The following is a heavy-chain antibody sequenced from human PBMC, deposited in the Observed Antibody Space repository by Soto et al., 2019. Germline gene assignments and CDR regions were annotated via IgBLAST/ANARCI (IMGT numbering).Heavy chain of an antibody. Sequence: QLQLQESGPGLVKPSETLSLTCTVSGGSISSSSYYWGWIRQPPGKGLEWIGSIYYSGSTYYNPSLKSRVTISVDTSKNQFSLKLSSVTAADTAVYYCARHPPHYYDSSGHTDYWGQGTLVTVSS. CDR3: ARHPPHYYDSSGHTDY. J-gene: IGHJ4*02. D-gene: IGHD3-22*01. CDR1: GGSISSSSYY. V-gene: IGHV4-39*01. CDR2: IYYSGST.